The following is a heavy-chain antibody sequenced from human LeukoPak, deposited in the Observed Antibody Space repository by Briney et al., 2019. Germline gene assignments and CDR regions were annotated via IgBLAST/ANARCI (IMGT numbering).Heavy chain of an antibody. CDR3: AKGRYCSGGSCYSIDYFDY. J-gene: IGHJ4*02. CDR2: ISWNSGSI. Sequence: GGSLRLSCAASGFTFDDYAMHWVRHAPGKGLEWVSGISWNSGSIGYADSVKGRFTISRDNAKNSLYLQMNSLRAEDTALYYCAKGRYCSGGSCYSIDYFDYWGQGTLVTVSS. V-gene: IGHV3-9*01. D-gene: IGHD2-15*01. CDR1: GFTFDDYA.